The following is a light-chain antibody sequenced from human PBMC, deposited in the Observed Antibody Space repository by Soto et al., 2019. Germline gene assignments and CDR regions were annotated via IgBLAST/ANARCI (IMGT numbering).Light chain of an antibody. CDR2: DVS. CDR3: GSFITSTSYV. CDR1: SSDVGNYNY. Sequence: QSVLTQPASVSGSPGQSITISCTGTSSDVGNYNYVSWYQQYPGKAPKLLISDVSYRPSGVSNRFSGSKSGNTASLTISGLQAEDEADYYCGSFITSTSYVFGTGTKVTVL. J-gene: IGLJ1*01. V-gene: IGLV2-14*03.